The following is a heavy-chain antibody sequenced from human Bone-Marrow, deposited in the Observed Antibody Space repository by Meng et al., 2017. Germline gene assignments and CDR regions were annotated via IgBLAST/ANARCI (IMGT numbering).Heavy chain of an antibody. CDR3: ARETYYYDRHIDY. Sequence: SETLSLTCTVSGGSISSYYWSWIRQPPGKGLEWIGEINHSGSTNYNPSLKSRVTISVDTSKNQFSLKLSSVTAADTAVYYCARETYYYDRHIDYWGQGTLVTVSS. V-gene: IGHV4-59*01. CDR1: GGSISSYY. CDR2: INHSGST. D-gene: IGHD3-22*01. J-gene: IGHJ4*02.